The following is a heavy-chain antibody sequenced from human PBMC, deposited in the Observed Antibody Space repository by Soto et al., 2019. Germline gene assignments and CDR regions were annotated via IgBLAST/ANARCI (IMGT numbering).Heavy chain of an antibody. CDR2: ISYDGSNK. CDR1: GFTFSSYG. Sequence: VQLVESGGGLVQPGGSLRLSCAASGFTFSSYGMHWVRQAPGKGLEWVAVISYDGSNKYYADSVKGRFTISRDNSKNTLYLQMNSLRAEDTAVYYCATLGSGYIDAFDIWGQGTMVTVSS. CDR3: ATLGSGYIDAFDI. J-gene: IGHJ3*02. V-gene: IGHV3-30*03. D-gene: IGHD5-18*01.